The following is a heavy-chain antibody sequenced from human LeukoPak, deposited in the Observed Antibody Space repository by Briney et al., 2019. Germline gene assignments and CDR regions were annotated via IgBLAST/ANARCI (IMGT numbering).Heavy chain of an antibody. V-gene: IGHV4-39*01. CDR1: GGSISSYY. J-gene: IGHJ5*02. Sequence: SSETLSLTCTVSGGSISSYYWSWIRQPPGKGLEWIGSIYYSGSTYYNPSLKSRVTISVDTSKNQFSLKLSSVTAADTAVYYCARVIAAAGTPYWFDPWGQGTLVTVSS. CDR3: ARVIAAAGTPYWFDP. CDR2: IYYSGST. D-gene: IGHD6-13*01.